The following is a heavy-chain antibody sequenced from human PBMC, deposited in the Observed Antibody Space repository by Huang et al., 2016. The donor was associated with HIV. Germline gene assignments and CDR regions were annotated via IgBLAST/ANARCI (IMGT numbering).Heavy chain of an antibody. CDR1: GGSFSGYY. CDR3: ARKVHFLGSGVIFT. CDR2: INHSGNT. D-gene: IGHD3-10*01. Sequence: QVHLQQWGTGLLKPSETLSLTCAVYGGSFSGYYWTWIRQPPGKGLEWIGEINHSGNTNDNPSLRSRVTISVDTSKNQFSLNMTSVTAADTALYYCARKVHFLGSGVIFTWGQGTLVTVSP. J-gene: IGHJ4*02. V-gene: IGHV4-34*02.